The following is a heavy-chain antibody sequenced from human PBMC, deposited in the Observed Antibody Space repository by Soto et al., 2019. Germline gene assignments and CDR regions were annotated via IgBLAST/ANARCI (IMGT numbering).Heavy chain of an antibody. Sequence: EVQLLESGGGLVQPGGSLRLSCAASGFTFNNYAMPWVRQAPGKGLEWVSAISGGGDTTYYADSVKGRFTVSRDGSKNTLYLQMSSLRAEDSTLDYCAKGRGGSGSLTPRVDFWGQGTLVTVSS. CDR1: GFTFNNYA. D-gene: IGHD3-10*01. J-gene: IGHJ4*02. V-gene: IGHV3-23*01. CDR2: ISGGGDTT. CDR3: AKGRGGSGSLTPRVDF.